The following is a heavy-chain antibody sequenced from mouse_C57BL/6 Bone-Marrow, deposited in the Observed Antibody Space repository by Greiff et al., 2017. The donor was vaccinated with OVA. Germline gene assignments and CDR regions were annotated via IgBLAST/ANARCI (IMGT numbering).Heavy chain of an antibody. CDR2: MPPNSGSN. CDR3: ARFYYDYDGCFAY. D-gene: IGHD2-4*01. CDR1: GYTFTSYW. V-gene: IGHV1-64*01. J-gene: IGHJ3*01. Sequence: QVQLQQPGAELVKPGASVKLSCKASGYTFTSYWMHWVKQRPGQGLEWIGMMPPNSGSNKYNEKFKSKTTLTVDNSYSTAYMQLISLTSEVSAVYYCARFYYDYDGCFAYWGQGTLVTVSA.